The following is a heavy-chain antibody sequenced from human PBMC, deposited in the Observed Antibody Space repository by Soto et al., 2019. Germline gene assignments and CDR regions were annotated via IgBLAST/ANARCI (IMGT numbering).Heavy chain of an antibody. D-gene: IGHD6-13*01. CDR3: ARERVYSSSWYRIPRPDYFDY. Sequence: GGSLRLSCAASGFTFSSYGMHWVRQAPGKGLEWVAVIWYDGSNKYYADSVKGRFTISRDNSKNTLYLQMNSLRAEDTAVYYCARERVYSSSWYRIPRPDYFDYWGQGTLVTVSS. CDR1: GFTFSSYG. J-gene: IGHJ4*02. CDR2: IWYDGSNK. V-gene: IGHV3-33*01.